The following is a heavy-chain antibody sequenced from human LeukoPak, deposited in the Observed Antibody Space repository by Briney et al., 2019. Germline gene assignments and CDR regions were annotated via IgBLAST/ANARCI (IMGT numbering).Heavy chain of an antibody. D-gene: IGHD3-22*01. CDR2: ISGSGGST. V-gene: IGHV3-23*01. CDR3: AKRSGNYYDSSGYPEPFDY. Sequence: PGGSLRLSCAASGFTFSSYAMSWVRQAPGKGLEWVSAISGSGGSTYYADSVKGRFTISRDNSKNTLYLQMNSLRAEDTAVYYCAKRSGNYYDSSGYPEPFDYWGQGTLVTVSS. CDR1: GFTFSSYA. J-gene: IGHJ4*02.